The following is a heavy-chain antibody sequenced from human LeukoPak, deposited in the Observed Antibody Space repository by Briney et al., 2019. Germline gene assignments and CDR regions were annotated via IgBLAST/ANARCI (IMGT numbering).Heavy chain of an antibody. CDR1: GGSISSSNW. V-gene: IGHV4-4*02. J-gene: IGHJ4*02. Sequence: PSETLSLTCAVSGGSISSSNWWSWVRQPPGKGLEWIGEIYHSGSTNYNPSLKSRVTISVDKSKNQFSLKLSSVTAADTAVYYCARDPAVAVAGIFDYWGQGTLVTVSS. CDR3: ARDPAVAVAGIFDY. D-gene: IGHD6-19*01. CDR2: IYHSGST.